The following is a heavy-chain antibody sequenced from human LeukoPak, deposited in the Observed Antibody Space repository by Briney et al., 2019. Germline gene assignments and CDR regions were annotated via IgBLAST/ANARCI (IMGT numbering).Heavy chain of an antibody. J-gene: IGHJ4*02. Sequence: PSETLSLTCAVYGGSFSGYYWSWIRQPPGKGLEWIGEINHSGSTNYNPSLKSRVTISADTSKNQFSLKRSSVTAADTAVYYCARVPRGVAVAGTRKYYFDYWGQGTLVTVSS. CDR2: INHSGST. CDR1: GGSFSGYY. D-gene: IGHD6-19*01. CDR3: ARVPRGVAVAGTRKYYFDY. V-gene: IGHV4-34*01.